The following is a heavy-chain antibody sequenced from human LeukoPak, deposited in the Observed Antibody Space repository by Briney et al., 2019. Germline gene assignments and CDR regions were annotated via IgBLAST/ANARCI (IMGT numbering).Heavy chain of an antibody. CDR3: ARDDYYDSSGHDY. CDR1: GGSFSGYY. V-gene: IGHV4-59*10. Sequence: SETLSLTCAVYGGSFSGYYWSWLRQPAGKGLEWIGRIYTSGSTNYNPSLKSRVTISVDTSKNQFSLKLSSVTAADTAVYYCARDDYYDSSGHDYWGQGTLVTVSS. CDR2: IYTSGST. D-gene: IGHD3-22*01. J-gene: IGHJ4*02.